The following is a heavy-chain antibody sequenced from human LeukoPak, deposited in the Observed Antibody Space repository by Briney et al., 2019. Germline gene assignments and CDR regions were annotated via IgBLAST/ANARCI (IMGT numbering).Heavy chain of an antibody. D-gene: IGHD6-13*01. J-gene: IGHJ4*02. Sequence: GASVKVSCKASGYTFTSFDINWVRQATGQGLEWMGWMNPNSGNTGYAQKFQGRVTITRNTSISTAYMELSSLRSEDTAVYYCATRSSWYYFDYWGQGTLVTVSS. V-gene: IGHV1-8*03. CDR1: GYTFTSFD. CDR3: ATRSSWYYFDY. CDR2: MNPNSGNT.